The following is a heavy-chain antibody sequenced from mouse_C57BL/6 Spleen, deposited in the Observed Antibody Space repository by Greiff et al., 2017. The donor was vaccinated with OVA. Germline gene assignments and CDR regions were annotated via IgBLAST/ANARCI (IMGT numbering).Heavy chain of an antibody. CDR3: AETGNWDVKLEGYFDV. D-gene: IGHD4-1*01. V-gene: IGHV2-5*01. CDR1: GFSLTSYG. CDR2: IWRGGST. J-gene: IGHJ1*03. Sequence: VKLVESGPGLVQPSQSLSITCTVSGFSLTSYGVHWVRQSPGKGLEWLGVIWRGGSTDYNAAFMSRLSITKDNAKSQVFFKMNSLQADDTAIYYCAETGNWDVKLEGYFDVWGTGTTVTVSS.